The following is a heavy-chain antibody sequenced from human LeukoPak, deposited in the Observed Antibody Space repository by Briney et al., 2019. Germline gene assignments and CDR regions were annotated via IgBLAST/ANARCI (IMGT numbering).Heavy chain of an antibody. D-gene: IGHD3-10*01. V-gene: IGHV3-21*04. CDR2: ITSSSSYI. Sequence: PGGSLRLSCAASGFTFSSYSMNWVRQAPGKGLEWVSSITSSSSYIYYADSVKGRFTISRDNSKNTLYLQMNSLRAEDTAVYYCAKDNEVTMVRGANSAGRGFDPWGQGTLVTVSS. CDR3: AKDNEVTMVRGANSAGRGFDP. CDR1: GFTFSSYS. J-gene: IGHJ5*02.